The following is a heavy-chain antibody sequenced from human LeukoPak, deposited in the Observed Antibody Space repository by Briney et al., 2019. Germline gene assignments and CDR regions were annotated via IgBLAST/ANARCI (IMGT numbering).Heavy chain of an antibody. D-gene: IGHD2/OR15-2a*01. CDR1: GGSISSSSYY. CDR3: ARMAVYGYYFDY. V-gene: IGHV4-39*01. CDR2: IYYSGST. Sequence: ASETLSLTCTVSGGSISSSSYYWGWIRQPPGKGLEWIGSIYYSGSTYYNPSLKSRVTIFVDTSKNQFSLKVSSVTAADTAVYYCARMAVYGYYFDYWGQGTLVTVSS. J-gene: IGHJ4*02.